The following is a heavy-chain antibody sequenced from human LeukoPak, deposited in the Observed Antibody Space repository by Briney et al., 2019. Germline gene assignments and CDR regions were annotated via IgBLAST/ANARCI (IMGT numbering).Heavy chain of an antibody. J-gene: IGHJ4*02. CDR2: IYYSGST. D-gene: IGHD3-16*01. CDR1: GDSISTNHW. Sequence: SGTLSLTCAVSGDSISTNHWWSWVRQRPGKVLEWIGSIYYSGSTYYNPSLKSRVTISVDTSKNQFSLKLSSVTAADTAVYYCARPAGEYYFDYWGQGTLVTVSS. CDR3: ARPAGEYYFDY. V-gene: IGHV4-4*02.